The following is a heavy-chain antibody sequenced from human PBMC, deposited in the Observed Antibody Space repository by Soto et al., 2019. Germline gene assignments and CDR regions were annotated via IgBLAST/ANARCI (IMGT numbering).Heavy chain of an antibody. CDR2: ISYDGSNK. J-gene: IGHJ6*02. CDR1: GFTFSSYG. CDR3: AKSSLGSYYDILTGCHV. V-gene: IGHV3-30*18. Sequence: PGGSLRLSCAASGFTFSSYGMHWVRQAPGKGLEWVAVISYDGSNKYYADSVKGRFTISRDNSKNTLYLQMNSLRAEDTAVYYCAKSSLGSYYDILTGCHVWGQGTTVTVSS. D-gene: IGHD3-9*01.